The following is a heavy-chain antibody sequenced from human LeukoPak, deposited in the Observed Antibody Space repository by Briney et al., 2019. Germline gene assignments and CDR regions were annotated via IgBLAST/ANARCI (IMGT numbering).Heavy chain of an antibody. CDR2: IYYSGST. D-gene: IGHD1-1*01. V-gene: IGHV4-31*03. Sequence: SETLSLTCTVSGGSINSGGYYWSWIRQHPGKGLEWIGYIYYSGSTSYNPSLKRRLSISLDTSQNQFSLKLRSVTAEDTAVYYCARERRLEGQGEFDYWGQGTLVTVSS. CDR3: ARERRLEGQGEFDY. J-gene: IGHJ4*02. CDR1: GGSINSGGYY.